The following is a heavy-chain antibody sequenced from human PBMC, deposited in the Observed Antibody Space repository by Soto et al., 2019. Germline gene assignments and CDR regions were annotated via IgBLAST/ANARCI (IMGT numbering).Heavy chain of an antibody. CDR2: INSDGSST. CDR3: ASSKPWELPDY. Sequence: GGSLRLSCAASGFTFSSYWMHWVRQAPGKGLVWVSRINSDGSSTSYADSVKGRFTISRDNAKNTLYLQMNSLRAEDTAVYYCASSKPWELPDYWGQGTLVTVSS. V-gene: IGHV3-74*01. J-gene: IGHJ4*02. CDR1: GFTFSSYW. D-gene: IGHD1-26*01.